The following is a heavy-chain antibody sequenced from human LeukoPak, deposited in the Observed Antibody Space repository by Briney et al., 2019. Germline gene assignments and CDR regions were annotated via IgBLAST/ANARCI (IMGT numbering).Heavy chain of an antibody. CDR2: LAWNSDNV. V-gene: IGHV3-9*01. CDR3: AKGSGPVRFSGHVLDY. CDR1: GFTFDDYA. D-gene: IGHD5-12*01. J-gene: IGHJ4*02. Sequence: PGGSLRLSCAASGFTFDDYAMHWVRQAPGKGLEWVSTLAWNSDNVHYADSVKGRFTISRDNARNSLYLQMDSLRPEDTALYFCAKGSGPVRFSGHVLDYWGQGTLDTVSS.